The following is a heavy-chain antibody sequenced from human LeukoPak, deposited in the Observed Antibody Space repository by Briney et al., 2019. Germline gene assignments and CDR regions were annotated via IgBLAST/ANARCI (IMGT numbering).Heavy chain of an antibody. D-gene: IGHD1-7*01. CDR3: ARYSLDWNYPRSLDY. Sequence: ASVKVSCKASGYTFTGYYIHWVRQAPGQGLEWMGWINPNSGGTDYAQKFQGRVTMTRDTSISTVYMELSRLRSDDTAVYYCARYSLDWNYPRSLDYWGQGTLVTVSS. CDR1: GYTFTGYY. V-gene: IGHV1-2*02. J-gene: IGHJ4*02. CDR2: INPNSGGT.